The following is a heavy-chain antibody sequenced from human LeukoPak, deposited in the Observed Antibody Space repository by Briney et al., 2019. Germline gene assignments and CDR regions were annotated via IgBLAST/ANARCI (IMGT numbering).Heavy chain of an antibody. CDR2: IFYSGRT. CDR3: ARGVGHSGLDR. Sequence: PSETLSLTCTVPGGSISTSSYYWGWVRQPPGKGLEWLGNIFYSGRTYYSPSLKSRVTISLDTSRNQFSLKLNSVTAADTAVYYSARGVGHSGLDRWGQGSLVTVSS. J-gene: IGHJ5*02. CDR1: GGSISTSSYY. D-gene: IGHD1-26*01. V-gene: IGHV4-39*07.